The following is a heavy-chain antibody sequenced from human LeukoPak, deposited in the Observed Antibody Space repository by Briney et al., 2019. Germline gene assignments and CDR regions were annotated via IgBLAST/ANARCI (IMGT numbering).Heavy chain of an antibody. CDR3: ARQVVVPAAMMGYYYYYGMDV. Sequence: PSETLSLTCTVSGGSISSSSYYWGGIRQPPGKGLGWFGSIYYSGSTYYNPSLKSRVTISVDTSKNQSSLKLSSVTAADTAVYYCARQVVVPAAMMGYYYYYGMDVWGQGTTVTVSS. CDR2: IYYSGST. CDR1: GGSISSSSYY. V-gene: IGHV4-39*01. J-gene: IGHJ6*02. D-gene: IGHD2-2*01.